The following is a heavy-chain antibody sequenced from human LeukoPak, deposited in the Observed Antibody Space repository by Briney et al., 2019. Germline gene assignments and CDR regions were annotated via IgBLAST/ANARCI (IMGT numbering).Heavy chain of an antibody. D-gene: IGHD6-13*01. J-gene: IGHJ1*01. V-gene: IGHV3-23*01. CDR3: AKDRWGSSSRPEYFQH. CDR2: ISGNGGST. Sequence: GGSLRLSCAASGFTFNNYAMAWVRQAPGKGLQWVSTISGNGGSTSYADSVKGRFTISRDKSKNTLYLQMNSLRAEDSAVYYCAKDRWGSSSRPEYFQHWGQGTLVTVSS. CDR1: GFTFNNYA.